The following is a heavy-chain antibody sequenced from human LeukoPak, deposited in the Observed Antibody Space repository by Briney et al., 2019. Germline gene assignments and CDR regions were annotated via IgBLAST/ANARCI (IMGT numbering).Heavy chain of an antibody. V-gene: IGHV4-39*07. CDR1: GGSISSSSYY. J-gene: IGHJ6*03. CDR2: INHSGST. Sequence: SETLSLTCTVSGGSISSSSYYWSWIRQPPGKGLEWIGEINHSGSTNYNPSLKSRVTISVDTSKNQFSLKLSSVTAADTAVYYCARRALKGNYYYYYMDVWGKGTTVTISS. CDR3: ARRALKGNYYYYYMDV.